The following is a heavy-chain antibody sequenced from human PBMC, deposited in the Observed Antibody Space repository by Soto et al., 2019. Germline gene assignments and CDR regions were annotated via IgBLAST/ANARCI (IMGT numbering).Heavy chain of an antibody. CDR3: ARHAGTYYYNDMDV. J-gene: IGHJ6*02. V-gene: IGHV1-69*12. CDR1: GGSFSTYA. D-gene: IGHD1-1*01. CDR2: VIPILGTT. Sequence: QVQLVQSGAEVKKPGSSVKVSCKASGGSFSTYAISWVRHAPGLGLEWMGGVIPILGTTNNAQKFQGRVTITADESTGTAYMELASLRSEDTAMYYCARHAGTYYYNDMDVWGQGTTVTVSS.